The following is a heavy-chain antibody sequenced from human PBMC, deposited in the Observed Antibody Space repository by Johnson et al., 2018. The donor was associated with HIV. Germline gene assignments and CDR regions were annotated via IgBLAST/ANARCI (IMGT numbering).Heavy chain of an antibody. Sequence: VQLVESGGGLVQPGGSLRLSCAASGFTFDDYGMSWVRQAPGKGLEWVSDINWNGGSTGYADSVKGRFTISRDNAKNSLYLQMNSLRAEDTAVYYCAKALWLAEKFDAFDIWGQETMVSVSS. D-gene: IGHD6-19*01. V-gene: IGHV3-20*04. CDR1: GFTFDDYG. CDR3: AKALWLAEKFDAFDI. J-gene: IGHJ3*02. CDR2: INWNGGST.